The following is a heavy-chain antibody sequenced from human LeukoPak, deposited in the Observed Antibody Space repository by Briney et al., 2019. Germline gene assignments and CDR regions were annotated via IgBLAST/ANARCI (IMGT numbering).Heavy chain of an antibody. CDR3: ARGGGTYGARAFDI. V-gene: IGHV3-53*01. J-gene: IGHJ3*02. D-gene: IGHD1-26*01. CDR1: GFTASSNY. CDR2: IYSGGST. Sequence: GGSLRLSCAASGFTASSNYMSWVRQAPGKGLEWVSIIYSGGSTYYADSVKGRFTISRDNSKNTLYLQMNSLRAEDTAVYYCARGGGTYGARAFDIWGQGTMVTVSS.